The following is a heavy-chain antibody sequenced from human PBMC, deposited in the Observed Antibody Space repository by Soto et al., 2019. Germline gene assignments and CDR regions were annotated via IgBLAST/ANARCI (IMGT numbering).Heavy chain of an antibody. CDR1: GGSSSSYF. Sequence: SETLSLTCTVSGGSSSSYFWSWIRQPPGKGLEWIGYIYDSESTNYNPSLKSRVTISVDTSKNQFSLKLSSVTAADTAVYYCATQEVGGSYVYTFDPWGQGTLVTVSS. CDR2: IYDSEST. V-gene: IGHV4-59*08. CDR3: ATQEVGGSYVYTFDP. J-gene: IGHJ5*02. D-gene: IGHD1-26*01.